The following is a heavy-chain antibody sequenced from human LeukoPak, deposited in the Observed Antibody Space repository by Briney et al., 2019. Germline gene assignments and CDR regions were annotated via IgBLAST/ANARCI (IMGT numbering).Heavy chain of an antibody. CDR3: ARDPDGDYAFAY. Sequence: GVSLRLSCAASGFSFSDYGMNWVRRAPGKGREWLSHINSNGAVISYADSVKGRFTISRDTAKSSLYLQMNSLKIEDTAIYFCARDPDGDYAFAYWGQGTPVTVSS. J-gene: IGHJ4*02. CDR1: GFSFSDYG. D-gene: IGHD4-17*01. V-gene: IGHV3-48*01. CDR2: INSNGAVI.